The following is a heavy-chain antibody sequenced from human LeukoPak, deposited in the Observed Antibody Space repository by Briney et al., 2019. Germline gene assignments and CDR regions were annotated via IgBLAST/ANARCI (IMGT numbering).Heavy chain of an antibody. Sequence: GGSLRLSCAASGFTFDDYAMHWVRQAPGKGLEWVSGISWNSGSIGYADSVKGRFTISRDNAKNSLYLQMNSLRAEDTAVYYCARGHYYDSSGYYYAIWGQGTMATVSS. J-gene: IGHJ3*02. CDR1: GFTFDDYA. CDR2: ISWNSGSI. D-gene: IGHD3-22*01. V-gene: IGHV3-9*01. CDR3: ARGHYYDSSGYYYAI.